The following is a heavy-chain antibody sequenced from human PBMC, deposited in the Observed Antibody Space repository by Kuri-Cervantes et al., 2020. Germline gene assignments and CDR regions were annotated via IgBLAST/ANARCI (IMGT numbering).Heavy chain of an antibody. D-gene: IGHD5-18*01. CDR2: IYHSGST. J-gene: IGHJ6*03. CDR1: GYSISSGYY. Sequence: ESLKISCAVSGYSISSGYYWGWIRQPPGKGLEWIGSIYHSGSTYYNPSLKSRVTISVDTSKNQFSLKLSSVTAADTAVYYCARVTRRRGYSYGQPEDYYHYYMDVWGKGTTVTVSS. V-gene: IGHV4-38-2*01. CDR3: ARVTRRRGYSYGQPEDYYHYYMDV.